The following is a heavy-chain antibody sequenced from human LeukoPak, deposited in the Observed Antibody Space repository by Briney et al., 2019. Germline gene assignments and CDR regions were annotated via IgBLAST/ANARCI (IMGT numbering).Heavy chain of an antibody. D-gene: IGHD3-9*01. Sequence: ASVKVSCKASGYTFTGFYIHWVRQAPGQGLEWMGWINPNSGGTKYAQRFQGRVTMTRDTSTSTAYMELRSLRSDDTAVYYCARADYDILTGSLFDYWGQGTLVTVSS. CDR2: INPNSGGT. J-gene: IGHJ4*02. CDR3: ARADYDILTGSLFDY. CDR1: GYTFTGFY. V-gene: IGHV1-2*02.